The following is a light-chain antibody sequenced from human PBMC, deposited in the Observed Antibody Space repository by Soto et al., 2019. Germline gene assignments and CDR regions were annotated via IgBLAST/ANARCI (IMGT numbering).Light chain of an antibody. Sequence: EIVLTQSPGTLSLSPGERATLSCRAGQNVTSRYLAWYQQKPGQAPRLLIYDTSSRATGIPDRFSGSGSGTDFTLTISRLELEDFAVYYCQQYGSSLLTFGGGTKVEIK. J-gene: IGKJ4*01. CDR3: QQYGSSLLT. CDR2: DTS. CDR1: QNVTSRY. V-gene: IGKV3-20*01.